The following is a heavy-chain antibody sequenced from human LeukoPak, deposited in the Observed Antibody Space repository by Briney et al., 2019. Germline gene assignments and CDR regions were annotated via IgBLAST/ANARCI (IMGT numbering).Heavy chain of an antibody. D-gene: IGHD6-13*01. CDR1: GGSFSGYY. CDR2: INHSGST. CDR3: ARCAGYSSSWYPDYYYYGMDV. J-gene: IGHJ6*02. Sequence: SETLSLTCAVYGGSFSGYYWSWIRQPPGKGLEWIGEINHSGSTNYNPSLKSRVTISVDTSKNQFSLKLSSVTAADTAVYYCARCAGYSSSWYPDYYYYGMDVWGQGTTVTVSS. V-gene: IGHV4-34*01.